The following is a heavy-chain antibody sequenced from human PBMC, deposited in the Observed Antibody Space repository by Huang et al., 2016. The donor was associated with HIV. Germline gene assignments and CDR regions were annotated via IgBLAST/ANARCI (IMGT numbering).Heavy chain of an antibody. D-gene: IGHD3-22*01. J-gene: IGHJ4*02. CDR2: MNPKSGNT. V-gene: IGHV1-8*03. CDR3: ARARGFLYDSTGYYSRYYFDS. Sequence: QVQLVQSGAEVKKPGASVKVSCKAAGFNFNNYDFNWVRQASGQGVEWRGWMNPKSGNTGHAKKFQGRGTSTRNTSITTAYMELRSLRSEDTAVYYCARARGFLYDSTGYYSRYYFDSWGQGTLVTISS. CDR1: GFNFNNYD.